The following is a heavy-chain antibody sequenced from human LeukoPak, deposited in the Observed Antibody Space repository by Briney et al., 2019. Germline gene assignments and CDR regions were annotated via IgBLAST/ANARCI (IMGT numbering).Heavy chain of an antibody. CDR2: INPSGSST. J-gene: IGHJ5*02. D-gene: IGHD3-16*02. CDR3: ARDNSVGDIAWWFDP. Sequence: ASVKVSCKASGCSFTSHYMHWVRQAPGQGLEWMGLINPSGSSTLYAQKFQGRVTMTRDMSTTTDYMELSSLRSKDTAVYYCARDNSVGDIAWWFDPWGQGTLVTVSS. CDR1: GCSFTSHY. V-gene: IGHV1-46*01.